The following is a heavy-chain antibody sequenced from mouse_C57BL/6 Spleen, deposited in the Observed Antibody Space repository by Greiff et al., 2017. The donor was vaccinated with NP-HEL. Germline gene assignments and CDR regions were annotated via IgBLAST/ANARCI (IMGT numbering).Heavy chain of an antibody. CDR1: GFTFSSYA. Sequence: EVNVVESGGGLVKPGGSLKLSCAASGFTFSSYAMSWVRQTPDKRLEWVATISDGGSYTYYPDNVKGRVTISRDNAKNNLYLQMSQLKSEDTAMYYCAREDSNYDAMDYWGQGTSVTVSS. CDR3: AREDSNYDAMDY. J-gene: IGHJ4*01. CDR2: ISDGGSYT. D-gene: IGHD2-5*01. V-gene: IGHV5-4*01.